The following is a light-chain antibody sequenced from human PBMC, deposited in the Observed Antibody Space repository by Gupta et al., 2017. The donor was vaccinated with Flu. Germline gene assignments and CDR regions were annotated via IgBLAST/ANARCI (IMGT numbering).Light chain of an antibody. CDR3: QQDRSYPWT. Sequence: DIQMTQSPSTLSASVGDRVTITCRASQSSDSWLTWYQQKPGKAPKLLIYKASNLESGVPSRFSGSGSGTEFTLTIISLQPHDFAPSYCQQDRSYPWTFGQGTTVEIQ. V-gene: IGKV1-5*03. J-gene: IGKJ1*01. CDR1: QSSDSW. CDR2: KAS.